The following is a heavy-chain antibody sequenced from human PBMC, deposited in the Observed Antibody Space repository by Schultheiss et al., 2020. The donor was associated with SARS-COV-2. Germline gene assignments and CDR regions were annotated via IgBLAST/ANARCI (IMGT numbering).Heavy chain of an antibody. Sequence: GESLKISCAASGFTFISYAMSWVRQAPGKGLEWVSAISGSGGSTYYADSVKGRITSARDNANNTLYQQMNSLRAEDTAVYYCASRFDYYYGMDVWGQGTTVTVSS. CDR2: ISGSGGST. D-gene: IGHD3-16*01. CDR3: ASRFDYYYGMDV. J-gene: IGHJ6*02. V-gene: IGHV3-23*01. CDR1: GFTFISYA.